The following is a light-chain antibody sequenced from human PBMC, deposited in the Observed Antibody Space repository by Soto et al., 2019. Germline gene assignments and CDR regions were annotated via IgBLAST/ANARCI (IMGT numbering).Light chain of an antibody. CDR2: EVN. V-gene: IGLV2-23*02. CDR1: SSDVGNYNL. J-gene: IGLJ3*02. CDR3: SSYAGTSPG. Sequence: QSALTQPASVSGSPGPSITLSCTGTSSDVGNYNLVSWFQHHPGKDPKLIIYEVNKRPSGVSNRFSGSKSSNTASLTIYGFQAQYEADYYCSSYAGTSPGFGGGSKLPVL.